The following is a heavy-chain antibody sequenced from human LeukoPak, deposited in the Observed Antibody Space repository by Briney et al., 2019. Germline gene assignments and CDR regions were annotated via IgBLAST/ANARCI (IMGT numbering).Heavy chain of an antibody. CDR2: ISRSGGST. V-gene: IGHV3-23*01. D-gene: IGHD2-2*01. Sequence: GESLRLSWAASGLTFSSYWMHWVRQAPGKGREWVAAISRSGGSTYYADSVKGRFTISRDNSKNPLYLQMNSLRAEDTAVYYCANHLIVVVPAAIVYWGQRTLVTLSS. CDR3: ANHLIVVVPAAIVY. J-gene: IGHJ4*02. CDR1: GLTFSSYW.